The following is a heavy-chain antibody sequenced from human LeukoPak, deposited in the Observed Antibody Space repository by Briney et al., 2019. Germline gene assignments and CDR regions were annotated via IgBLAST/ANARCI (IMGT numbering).Heavy chain of an antibody. D-gene: IGHD3-22*01. CDR3: ARVTYYDSRGLDY. J-gene: IGHJ4*02. CDR2: IYHSGST. Sequence: SETLSLTCAVSGGSISSSNWWSWVRQPPGKGLEWIGEIYHSGSTNYNPSLKSRVTISVGKSKNQFSLELSSVTAADTAVYYCARVTYYDSRGLDYWGQGTLVTVSS. CDR1: GGSISSSNW. V-gene: IGHV4-4*02.